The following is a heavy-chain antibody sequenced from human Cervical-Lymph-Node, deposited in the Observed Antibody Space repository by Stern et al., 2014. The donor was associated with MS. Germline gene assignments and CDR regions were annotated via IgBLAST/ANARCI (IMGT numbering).Heavy chain of an antibody. CDR2: VSASGRP. CDR1: GGSISGGDFY. Sequence: QMQLVQSGPGLVKPSQTLSLTCTVSGGSISGGDFYWSWIRQSAGKGLEWIGRVSASGRPVKNPSLRSRVARPVDTPKTQFSLRLTSVTAADTAVYYCARDRLYDTVWYQWYFDLWGRGTLVTVSS. CDR3: ARDRLYDTVWYQWYFDL. J-gene: IGHJ2*01. D-gene: IGHD3-16*01. V-gene: IGHV4-61*02.